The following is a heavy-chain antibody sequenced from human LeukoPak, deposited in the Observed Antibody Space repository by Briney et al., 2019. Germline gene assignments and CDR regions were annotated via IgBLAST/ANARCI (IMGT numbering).Heavy chain of an antibody. V-gene: IGHV4-34*01. Sequence: SETLSLTCAVYGGSFSGYYWSWIRQPPGKGLEWIGEINHSGSTNYNPSLKSRVTISVDTSKNQFSLKLSSVTAADTAVYYCAGGSGSSFDYWGQGTLVTVSS. CDR2: INHSGST. J-gene: IGHJ4*02. CDR1: GGSFSGYY. D-gene: IGHD3-10*01. CDR3: AGGSGSSFDY.